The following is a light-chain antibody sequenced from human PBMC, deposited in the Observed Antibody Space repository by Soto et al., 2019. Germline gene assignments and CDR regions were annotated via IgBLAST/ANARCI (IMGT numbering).Light chain of an antibody. Sequence: QSVLTQPPSVSGAPGQRVTISCTGSSSNIGAGYDVHWYQQLPGTASKLLIYGNSNRPSGVPDRFSGSKSGTSASLAITELQAEDEADYYCQSYDSSLSGSWVFGGGTKLTVL. V-gene: IGLV1-40*01. CDR2: GNS. CDR1: SSNIGAGYD. CDR3: QSYDSSLSGSWV. J-gene: IGLJ3*02.